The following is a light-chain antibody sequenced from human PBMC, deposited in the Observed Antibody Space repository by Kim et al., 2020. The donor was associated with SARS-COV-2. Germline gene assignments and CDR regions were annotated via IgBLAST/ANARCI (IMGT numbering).Light chain of an antibody. Sequence: EIVMTQTPLSLSVTPGQPASISCTSTQSLLHSDGKTYFYWYLLRPDQPPQLLLYEVSNRISGVPDRFSGSGSGTDFTLKISRVEAEDVGVYYCMQSKEFPLTFGGGTKVDIK. V-gene: IGKV2D-29*01. CDR3: MQSKEFPLT. J-gene: IGKJ4*01. CDR1: QSLLHSDGKTY. CDR2: EVS.